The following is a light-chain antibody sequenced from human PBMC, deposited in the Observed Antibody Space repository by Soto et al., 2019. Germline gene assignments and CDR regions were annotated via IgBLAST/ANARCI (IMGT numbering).Light chain of an antibody. J-gene: IGLJ2*01. CDR1: SSDVGGYNF. CDR3: TSYAGCNIPVL. Sequence: QSALTQPPSASGSPGQSVTISCTGTSSDVGGYNFVSWYQQHPGKAPKLMIYDVTERPSGVPDRFSGSKSGNTASLTVSGLQGEDEADYYCTSYAGCNIPVLFGGVTKLTVL. CDR2: DVT. V-gene: IGLV2-8*01.